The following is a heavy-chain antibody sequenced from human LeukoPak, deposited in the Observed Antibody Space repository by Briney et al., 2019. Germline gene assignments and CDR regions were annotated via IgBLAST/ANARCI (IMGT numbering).Heavy chain of an antibody. CDR1: GFTFDDYA. CDR3: AKEYCGGDCPLDY. Sequence: GGSLRLSCAASGFTFDDYAMHWVRQAPGKGLEWVSLISWDGGSTYYADSVKGRFTISRDNSKNSLYLQMNSLRAEDTALYYCAKEYCGGDCPLDYWGQGTLVTVSS. V-gene: IGHV3-43D*03. CDR2: ISWDGGST. D-gene: IGHD2-21*02. J-gene: IGHJ4*02.